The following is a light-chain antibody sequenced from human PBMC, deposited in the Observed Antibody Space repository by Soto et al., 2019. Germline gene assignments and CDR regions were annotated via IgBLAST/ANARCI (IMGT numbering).Light chain of an antibody. V-gene: IGKV4-1*01. CDR1: QSVLSSSNDKNY. J-gene: IGKJ2*01. CDR3: QQYYNSPYT. CDR2: WAS. Sequence: DIVVTQSPDSLPVSLGERATINCKSSQSVLSSSNDKNYLAWYRQKPGQPPKLLIYWASTRESWVPDRFSGSGSGTDFTLTITRLQAEDVAVYYCQQYYNSPYTFGQGTKLEIK.